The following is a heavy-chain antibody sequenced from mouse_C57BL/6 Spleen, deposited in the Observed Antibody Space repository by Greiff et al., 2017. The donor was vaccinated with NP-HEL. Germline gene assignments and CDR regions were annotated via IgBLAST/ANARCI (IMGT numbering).Heavy chain of an antibody. Sequence: VQLVESGAELVRPGTSVKVSCKASGYAFTNYLIEWVKQRPGQGLEWIGVINPGSGGTNYNEKFKGKATLTADKSSSTAYMQLSSLTSEDSAVYFCARLGLDDYDIPYAMDYWGQGTSVTVSS. CDR1: GYAFTNYL. CDR2: INPGSGGT. J-gene: IGHJ4*01. CDR3: ARLGLDDYDIPYAMDY. D-gene: IGHD2-4*01. V-gene: IGHV1-54*01.